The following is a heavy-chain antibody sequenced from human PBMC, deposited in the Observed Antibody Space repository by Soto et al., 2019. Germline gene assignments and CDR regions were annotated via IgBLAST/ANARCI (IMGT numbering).Heavy chain of an antibody. J-gene: IGHJ6*02. CDR1: GFTFSSYG. Sequence: QVQLVESGGGVVQPGRSLRLSCAASGFTFSSYGMHWVRQAPGKGLEWVEVIWYDGSNKYYADSVKGRFTISRDNSKNTLYLQMNSLRAEDTAVYYWARDQSGSYGYYGMDVWGQGTTVTVSS. CDR2: IWYDGSNK. CDR3: ARDQSGSYGYYGMDV. V-gene: IGHV3-33*01. D-gene: IGHD1-26*01.